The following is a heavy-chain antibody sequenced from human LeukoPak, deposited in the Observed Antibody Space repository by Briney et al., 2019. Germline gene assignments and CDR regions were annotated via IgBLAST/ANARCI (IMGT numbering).Heavy chain of an antibody. D-gene: IGHD2-15*01. CDR3: ARAVVVVAAHFDY. CDR2: IYYSGST. J-gene: IGHJ4*02. Sequence: SETLFLTCTVSGGSISSYYWSWIRQPPGKGLEWIGYIYYSGSTNYNPSLKSRVTISVDTSKNQFSLKLSSVTAADTAVYYCARAVVVVAAHFDYWGQGTLVTVSS. V-gene: IGHV4-59*08. CDR1: GGSISSYY.